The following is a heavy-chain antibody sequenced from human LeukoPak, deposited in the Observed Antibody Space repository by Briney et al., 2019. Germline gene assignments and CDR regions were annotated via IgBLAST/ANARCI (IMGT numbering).Heavy chain of an antibody. D-gene: IGHD6-13*01. Sequence: SETLSLTCTVSGGSISSYYWSWIRQPPGKGLEWIGYIYYSGSTNYNPSLKSRVTISVDTSKNQFSLKLSSVTAADTAVYYCARVRRGDSSSWSPTDYWGQGTLVTVSS. V-gene: IGHV4-59*01. CDR2: IYYSGST. J-gene: IGHJ4*02. CDR3: ARVRRGDSSSWSPTDY. CDR1: GGSISSYY.